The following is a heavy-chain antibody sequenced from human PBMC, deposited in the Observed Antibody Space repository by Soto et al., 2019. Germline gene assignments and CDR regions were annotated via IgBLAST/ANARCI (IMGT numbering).Heavy chain of an antibody. CDR2: IYHSGST. D-gene: IGHD6-13*01. CDR3: AAGAAATPHWFAP. Sequence: PSETLSLTCAVSGGSISSGGYSWSWIRQPPGKGLEWIGYIYHSGSTYYNPSLKSRVTISVDRSKKQFSLKLSSVTAADTAVYYCAAGAAATPHWFAPRGQGTLVTVSS. CDR1: GGSISSGGYS. J-gene: IGHJ5*02. V-gene: IGHV4-30-2*01.